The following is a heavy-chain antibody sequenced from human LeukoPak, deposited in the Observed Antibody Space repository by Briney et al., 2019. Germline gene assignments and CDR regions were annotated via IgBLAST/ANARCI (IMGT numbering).Heavy chain of an antibody. CDR2: YYYSGST. CDR3: ARDDCSGGSCDFDY. V-gene: IGHV4-61*01. J-gene: IGHJ4*02. Sequence: SGTLSLTCTVSGGSVSSGSYYWSCIRQPPGKGLEWLGYYYYSGSTNYNPSLKSRVTISVDTSKNQFSLKLSSVTAADTAVYYCARDDCSGGSCDFDYWGQGTLVTVSS. D-gene: IGHD2-15*01. CDR1: GGSVSSGSYY.